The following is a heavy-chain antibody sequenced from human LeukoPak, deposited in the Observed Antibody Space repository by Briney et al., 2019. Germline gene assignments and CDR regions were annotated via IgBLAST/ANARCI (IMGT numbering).Heavy chain of an antibody. D-gene: IGHD2-15*01. CDR1: GYTFTSYG. J-gene: IGHJ4*02. Sequence: ASVKVSCKASGYTFTSYGISWVRQAPGQGLECMGWISAYNGNTNYAQKLQGRVTMTTDTSTSTAYMELRSLRSDDTAVYYCARGVLSGYCSGGSCVYFDYWGQGTLVTVSS. V-gene: IGHV1-18*01. CDR2: ISAYNGNT. CDR3: ARGVLSGYCSGGSCVYFDY.